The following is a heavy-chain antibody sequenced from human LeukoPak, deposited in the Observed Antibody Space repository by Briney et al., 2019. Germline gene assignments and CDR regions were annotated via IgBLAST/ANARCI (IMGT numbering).Heavy chain of an antibody. CDR2: IYYSGST. J-gene: IGHJ4*02. Sequence: SETLSLTCTVSGGSISSSSYYWGWIRQPPGKGLEWIGSIYYSGSTYYNPSLKSRVTISVDTSKNQFSLKLSSVTAADTAVYYCARIAARPYYYFDYWGQGTLVTVSS. CDR1: GGSISSSSYY. CDR3: ARIAARPYYYFDY. V-gene: IGHV4-39*01. D-gene: IGHD6-6*01.